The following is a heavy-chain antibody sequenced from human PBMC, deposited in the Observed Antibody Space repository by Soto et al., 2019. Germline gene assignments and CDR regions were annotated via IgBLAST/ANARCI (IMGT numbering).Heavy chain of an antibody. D-gene: IGHD6-19*01. J-gene: IGHJ6*02. V-gene: IGHV4-31*03. CDR2: ISYSGIT. CDR3: ARDYRTGSSYYYGMDV. Sequence: SDTLSLTCTVSGGSISSGNYYWNWIRQHPGKGLEWIGYISYSGITYYNPSLKSRVTISVDTSKNQFSLKLNSVTAADTAVYYCARDYRTGSSYYYGMDVWGQGTTVTVSS. CDR1: GGSISSGNYY.